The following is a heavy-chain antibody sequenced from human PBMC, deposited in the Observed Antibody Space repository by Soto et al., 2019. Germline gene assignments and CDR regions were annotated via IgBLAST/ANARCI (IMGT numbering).Heavy chain of an antibody. J-gene: IGHJ4*02. V-gene: IGHV3-23*01. CDR2: VSGNGGNT. CDR1: GFSFSSYT. CDR3: VTPDSSGYYSH. D-gene: IGHD3-22*01. Sequence: GGSLRLSCVASGFSFSSYTMNWVRQAPGKGLEWVSGVSGNGGNTYYADSVKGRFPISRDKSISTAYLQWGSLKASDTAMYYCVTPDSSGYYSHWGQGTPVTVSS.